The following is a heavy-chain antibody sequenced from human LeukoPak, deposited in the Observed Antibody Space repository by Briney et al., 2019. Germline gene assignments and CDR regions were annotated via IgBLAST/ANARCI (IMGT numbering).Heavy chain of an antibody. CDR2: IWYDGSNK. V-gene: IGHV3-33*08. CDR1: GFIFSSYA. D-gene: IGHD5-18*01. CDR3: ARDRRGYSYGFDY. Sequence: GGSLRLSCAASGFIFSSYAMHWVRQAPGKGLEWVAVIWYDGSNKYYADSVKGRFTISRDNSKNTLYLQMNSLRAEDTAVYYCARDRRGYSYGFDYWGQGTLVTVSS. J-gene: IGHJ4*02.